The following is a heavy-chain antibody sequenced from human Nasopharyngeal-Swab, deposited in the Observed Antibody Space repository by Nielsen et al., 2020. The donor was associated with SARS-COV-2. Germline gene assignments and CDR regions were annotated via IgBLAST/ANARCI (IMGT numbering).Heavy chain of an antibody. V-gene: IGHV1-24*01. D-gene: IGHD1-14*01. CDR1: GYTLTELS. J-gene: IGHJ4*02. CDR2: FDPEDGET. CDR3: ATADPAGSPSVWFDY. Sequence: ASGKVTCKVSGYTLTELSMHWVRQAPGKGLEWMGGFDPEDGETIYAQKFQGRVTMTEDTSTDTAYMELSSLRSEDTAVYYCATADPAGSPSVWFDYWGQGPLVTVSS.